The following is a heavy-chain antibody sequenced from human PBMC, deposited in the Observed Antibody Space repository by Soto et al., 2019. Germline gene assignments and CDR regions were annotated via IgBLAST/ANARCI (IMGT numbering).Heavy chain of an antibody. CDR3: AKDRGLTTVTFDAFQA. Sequence: EVHLLESGGGLVQPGGSLRISCAASGFSFNAYSMSWVRQAPGKGLEWVSGIIGSGDSTYYADSVKGRFTISRDNSNNTLYLQMNSLRAGDTAIYYCAKDRGLTTVTFDAFQAWGKGTLVAVSS. D-gene: IGHD4-17*01. CDR1: GFSFNAYS. CDR2: IIGSGDST. J-gene: IGHJ1*01. V-gene: IGHV3-23*01.